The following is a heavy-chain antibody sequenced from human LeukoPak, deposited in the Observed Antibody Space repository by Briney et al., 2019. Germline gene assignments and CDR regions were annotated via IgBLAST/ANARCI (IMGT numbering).Heavy chain of an antibody. CDR1: GFTFSSYS. Sequence: PGGSLRLSSAASGFTFSSYSMNWVRQAPGKGLEWVSSISSSSSYIYYADSVKGRFTISRDNAKNSLHLQMNSLRAEDTAVYYCARDIGAAAAGLADYWGQGTLVTVPS. CDR2: ISSSSSYI. D-gene: IGHD6-13*01. CDR3: ARDIGAAAAGLADY. V-gene: IGHV3-21*01. J-gene: IGHJ4*02.